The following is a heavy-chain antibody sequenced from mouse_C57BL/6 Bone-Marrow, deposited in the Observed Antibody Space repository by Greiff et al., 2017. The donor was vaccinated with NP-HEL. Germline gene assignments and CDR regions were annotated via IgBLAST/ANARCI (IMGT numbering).Heavy chain of an antibody. D-gene: IGHD2-1*01. V-gene: IGHV1-50*01. CDR1: GYTFTSYW. Sequence: QVQLQQPGAELVKPGASVKLSCKASGYTFTSYWMQWVKQRPGQGLEWIGEIDPSDSYTNYNQKFKGKATLTVDTSSSTAYMQLSSLTSEDSAVYYCAKTYGNPYYYAMDYWGQGTSVTVSS. CDR3: AKTYGNPYYYAMDY. CDR2: IDPSDSYT. J-gene: IGHJ4*01.